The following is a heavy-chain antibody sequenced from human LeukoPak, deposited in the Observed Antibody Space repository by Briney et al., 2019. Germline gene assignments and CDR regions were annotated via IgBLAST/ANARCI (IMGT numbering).Heavy chain of an antibody. D-gene: IGHD6-13*01. Sequence: GGSLRLSCAASGFTFSSYDMSWVRQAPGKGLEWVSTISGSGGSTYYADSVKGRFTISRDNSKNTLYLQMNSLRAEDTAAYYCARDNSSRTGMDVWGQGTTVTVSS. CDR2: ISGSGGST. J-gene: IGHJ6*02. CDR3: ARDNSSRTGMDV. CDR1: GFTFSSYD. V-gene: IGHV3-23*01.